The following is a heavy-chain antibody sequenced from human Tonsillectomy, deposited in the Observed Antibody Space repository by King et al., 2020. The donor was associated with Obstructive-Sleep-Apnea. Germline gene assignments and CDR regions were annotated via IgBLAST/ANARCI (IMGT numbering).Heavy chain of an antibody. CDR1: GFSFSTYS. CDR3: AKLTGTASPDY. J-gene: IGHJ4*02. CDR2: MSSSSGAT. V-gene: IGHV3-48*04. D-gene: IGHD1-20*01. Sequence: VQLVESGGGLVQPGGSLRLSCAASGFSFSTYSMNWVRRAPGKGLEWFSNMSSSSGATVYADSGRGRFTISRDNANNSLYLQRNSLRAEDTAVYYCAKLTGTASPDYWGQGTLVTVSS.